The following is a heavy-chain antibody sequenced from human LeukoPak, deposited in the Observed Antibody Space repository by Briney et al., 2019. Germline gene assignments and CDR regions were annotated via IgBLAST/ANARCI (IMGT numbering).Heavy chain of an antibody. CDR3: TRFCSSASFTLDY. V-gene: IGHV3-15*01. J-gene: IGHJ4*02. CDR2: IKSNTDGVTT. Sequence: GGSLRLSCADSGFTFSNAWMSWVRQTPGKGRERVGRIKSNTDGVTTDYAAPVKGRFTISRDDSKNTLYLQMNSLKTGDTAVYYCTRFCSSASFTLDYWGQGTLVTVSS. CDR1: GFTFSNAW. D-gene: IGHD2-2*01.